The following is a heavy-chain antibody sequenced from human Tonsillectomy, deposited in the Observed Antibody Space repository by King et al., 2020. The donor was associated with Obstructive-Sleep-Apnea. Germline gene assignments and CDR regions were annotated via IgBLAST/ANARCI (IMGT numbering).Heavy chain of an antibody. V-gene: IGHV3-23*04. Sequence: VQLVESGGGLVQPGGSLRLSCAASGFTFSSYAMSWVRQAPGKGLEWVSTISGSGGSTYYADSVKGRFTISRDNSKTTLYLQMNSLRAEDTAVYYCAKHDYGDYVLPITFGYWGQGTLVTVSS. CDR3: AKHDYGDYVLPITFGY. J-gene: IGHJ4*02. D-gene: IGHD4-17*01. CDR2: ISGSGGST. CDR1: GFTFSSYA.